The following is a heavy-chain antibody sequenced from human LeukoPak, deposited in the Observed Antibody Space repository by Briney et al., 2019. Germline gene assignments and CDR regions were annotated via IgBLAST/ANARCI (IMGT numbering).Heavy chain of an antibody. J-gene: IGHJ4*02. D-gene: IGHD5-12*01. CDR2: ISYDGSKE. V-gene: IGHV3-30*03. CDR3: GPRPATIVTDY. CDR1: GFSFTIYG. Sequence: PGRSLRLSCAASGFSFTIYGMHWVRQAPGKGLEWVALISYDGSKEYYADSVKGRFTISRDNSKNMVYLQMNTLRPEDTAVYYCGPRPATIVTDYWGQGTPVTVSS.